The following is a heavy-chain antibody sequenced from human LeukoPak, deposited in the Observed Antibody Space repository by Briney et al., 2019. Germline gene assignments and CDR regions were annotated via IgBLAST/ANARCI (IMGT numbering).Heavy chain of an antibody. Sequence: GGSLRLSCAASGLTISSYWMHWVRQAPGKGLVWVSHINSDGSRTIYADHVKGRFTISRDNAKNTLYLQMNSLRAEDTAVYYCARDEWGLDYWGQGTLVTVSS. V-gene: IGHV3-74*01. J-gene: IGHJ4*02. CDR1: GLTISSYW. CDR2: INSDGSRT. CDR3: ARDEWGLDY. D-gene: IGHD1-26*01.